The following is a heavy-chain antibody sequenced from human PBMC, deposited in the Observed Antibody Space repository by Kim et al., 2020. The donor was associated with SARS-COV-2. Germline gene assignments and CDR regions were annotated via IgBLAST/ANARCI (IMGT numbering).Heavy chain of an antibody. V-gene: IGHV3-9*01. CDR2: ISWNSGSI. J-gene: IGHJ4*02. D-gene: IGHD1-26*01. CDR3: AKEGVGATPFDY. CDR1: GFTFGDYA. Sequence: GGSLRLSCAASGFTFGDYAMHWVRQAPGKGLEWVSGISWNSGSIGYADSVKGRFTISRDNAKNSLYLQMNSLRAEDTALYYCAKEGVGATPFDYWGQGTLVTVSS.